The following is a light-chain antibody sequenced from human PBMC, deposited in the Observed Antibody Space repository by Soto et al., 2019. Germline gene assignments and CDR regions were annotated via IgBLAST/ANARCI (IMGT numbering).Light chain of an antibody. CDR3: SSYTSSSTRV. CDR1: SSDVGGYNY. J-gene: IGLJ1*01. Sequence: QSVLTQPASVSGSPGQSITISCTGTSSDVGGYNYVSWYQQNPGKAPKLMIYDVNNRPSGVSYRFSGSKSGNTASLTISGLQAEDEAYYYCSSYTSSSTRVFGTGTKLTVL. V-gene: IGLV2-14*01. CDR2: DVN.